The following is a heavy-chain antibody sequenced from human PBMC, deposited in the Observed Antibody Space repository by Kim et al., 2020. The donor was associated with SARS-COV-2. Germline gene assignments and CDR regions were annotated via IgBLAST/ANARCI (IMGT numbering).Heavy chain of an antibody. CDR3: VKDRIYSYGLDV. J-gene: IGHJ6*02. D-gene: IGHD2-15*01. V-gene: IGHV3-30*02. Sequence: YGDSRRGRFTISRDISNNTLFLQMNSLTIEDTAVYYCVKDRIYSYGLDVWGQGTSVTVSS.